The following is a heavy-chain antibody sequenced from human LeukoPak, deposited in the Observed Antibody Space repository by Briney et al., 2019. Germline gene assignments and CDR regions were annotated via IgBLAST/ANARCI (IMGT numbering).Heavy chain of an antibody. CDR2: ISAYNGNT. V-gene: IGHV1-18*01. CDR3: ARQSTIFGVVNGQGAFDI. J-gene: IGHJ3*02. CDR1: GYTFTSYG. D-gene: IGHD3-3*01. Sequence: ASVKVSCKASGYTFTSYGISWVRQAPRQGLEWMGWISAYNGNTNYAQKLQGRVTMTTDTSTSTAYMELRSLRSDDTAVYYCARQSTIFGVVNGQGAFDIWGQGTMVTVSS.